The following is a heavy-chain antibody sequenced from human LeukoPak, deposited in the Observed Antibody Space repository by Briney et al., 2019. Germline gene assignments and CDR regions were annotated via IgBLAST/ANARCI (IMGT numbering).Heavy chain of an antibody. CDR2: INHSGST. D-gene: IGHD5-18*01. J-gene: IGHJ4*02. CDR3: ARVGYSFGYGDFDY. V-gene: IGHV4-34*01. CDR1: GGSFSGYY. Sequence: PSETLSLTCAVYGGSFSGYYWSWIRQPPGKGLEWIGEINHSGSTNYNPSLKSRVPISVDTSKNQFSLKLSSVTAADTAVYLCARVGYSFGYGDFDYWGQGTLVTVSS.